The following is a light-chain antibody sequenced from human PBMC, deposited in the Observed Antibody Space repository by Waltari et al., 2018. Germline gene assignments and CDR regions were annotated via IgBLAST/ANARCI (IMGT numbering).Light chain of an antibody. V-gene: IGKV1-33*01. J-gene: IGKJ2*01. CDR2: DAS. CDR3: QQYDNLPYT. CDR1: QDIGMY. Sequence: DIQMTQSQSALSASAGDRVTISCPTSQDIGMYLSWFQQKPGKAPRLLIFDASNVESGVPTRFSASGSGTHFTLTITSLQPEDVAMYYCQQYDNLPYTFGQGTKLEI.